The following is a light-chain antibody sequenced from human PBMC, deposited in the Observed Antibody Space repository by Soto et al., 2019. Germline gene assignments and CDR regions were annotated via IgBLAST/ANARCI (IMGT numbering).Light chain of an antibody. CDR1: QSVSSN. V-gene: IGKV3-15*01. CDR3: QQYSNWPS. Sequence: EIVMTQSPATLSVSPGERGTLSCRASQSVSSNLAWYQQKPGQAPRLLIYGASTRATGIPARFSGSGSGTKFTLTISSLQSEDFAVYYCQQYSNWPSFGQGTKVDIK. CDR2: GAS. J-gene: IGKJ1*01.